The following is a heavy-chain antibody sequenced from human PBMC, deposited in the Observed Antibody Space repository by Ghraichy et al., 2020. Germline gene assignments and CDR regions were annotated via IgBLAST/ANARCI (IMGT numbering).Heavy chain of an antibody. D-gene: IGHD3-3*01. CDR1: GYTFTSYG. V-gene: IGHV1-18*01. CDR2: ISAYNGNT. J-gene: IGHJ5*02. CDR3: VRGGFGVVITGWFDP. Sequence: ASVKVSCKASGYTFTSYGISWVRQAPGQGLEWMGWISAYNGNTNYAQKLQGRVTMTTDTSTSTAYMELRSLRSDDTAVYYCVRGGFGVVITGWFDPWGQGTLVTVSS.